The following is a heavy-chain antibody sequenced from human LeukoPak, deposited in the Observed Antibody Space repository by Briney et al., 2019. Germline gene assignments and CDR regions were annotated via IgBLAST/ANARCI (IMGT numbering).Heavy chain of an antibody. CDR3: ARRGYGSGSYEYYYYYYMDV. CDR1: GFTFSSYE. D-gene: IGHD3-10*01. V-gene: IGHV3-48*03. Sequence: PGGSLRLSCGASGFTFSSYEMIWVRQAPGKGLEWVSYISSSGNARYYADSVKGRFTISRDNAKNSLYLQMNSLRAEDTALYHCARRGYGSGSYEYYYYYYMDVWGKGTTVTVSS. J-gene: IGHJ6*03. CDR2: ISSSGNAR.